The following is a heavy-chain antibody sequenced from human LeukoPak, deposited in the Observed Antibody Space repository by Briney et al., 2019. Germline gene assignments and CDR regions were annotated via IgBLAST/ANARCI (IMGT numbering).Heavy chain of an antibody. CDR2: INPNSGGT. V-gene: IGHV1-2*02. CDR1: GYTFTGYY. J-gene: IGHJ4*02. Sequence: ASVKVSCKASGYTFTGYYMHWVRQAPGQGLEWMEWINPNSGGTNYAQKFQGRVTMARDTSISTAYMELSRLRSDDTAVYYCARGLEGSYGFDLPAPDYWGQGTLVTVSS. D-gene: IGHD5-18*01. CDR3: ARGLEGSYGFDLPAPDY.